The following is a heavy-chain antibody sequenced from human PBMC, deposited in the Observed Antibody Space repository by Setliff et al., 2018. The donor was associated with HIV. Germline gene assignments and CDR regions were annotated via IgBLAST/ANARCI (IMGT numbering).Heavy chain of an antibody. Sequence: GGSLRLSCSASEFTFSSYWMSWVRQAPGKGLEWVANINEDGTEKSYVDSVKGRFTISRDNAKNSLYLHMNSLRGEDTAVYYCVRDWSSSGDYWGQGTLVTVSS. CDR3: VRDWSSSGDY. J-gene: IGHJ4*02. CDR1: EFTFSSYW. D-gene: IGHD6-6*01. CDR2: INEDGTEK. V-gene: IGHV3-7*05.